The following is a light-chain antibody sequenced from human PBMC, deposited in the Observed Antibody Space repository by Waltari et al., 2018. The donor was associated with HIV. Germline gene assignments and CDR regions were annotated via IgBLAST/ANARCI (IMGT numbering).Light chain of an antibody. J-gene: IGLJ2*01. V-gene: IGLV3-19*01. CDR2: GKD. CDR1: SLRSYY. CDR3: NSRDSSSNRVV. Sequence: SSELTQDPAVSVALGQTVRITCQGDSLRSYYASWYQKKPGQAPALVIYGKDNRPSGTPDRFSGSSSGNTASLTITGAQAEDEADYYCNSRDSSSNRVVFGGGTKLTVL.